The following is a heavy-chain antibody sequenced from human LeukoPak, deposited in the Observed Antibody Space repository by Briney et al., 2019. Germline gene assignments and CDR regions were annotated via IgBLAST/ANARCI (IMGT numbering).Heavy chain of an antibody. V-gene: IGHV3-30*18. CDR1: GFTFSSYG. Sequence: GGSLRLSCVVSGFTFSSYGMHWVRQAPGKGLEWVAVISYEGTNKYYIESVKGRFTISRDNSENTLYLQMSSLRAEDTAVYYCAKSGTKYTSSNFDSWGQGTLVTVSS. J-gene: IGHJ4*02. CDR2: ISYEGTNK. CDR3: AKSGTKYTSSNFDS. D-gene: IGHD6-6*01.